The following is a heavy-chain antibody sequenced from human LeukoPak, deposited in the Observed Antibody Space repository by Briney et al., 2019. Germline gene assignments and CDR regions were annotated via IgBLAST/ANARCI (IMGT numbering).Heavy chain of an antibody. CDR2: IIPIFGTA. Sequence: GSSVKVSCKASGGTFSSYAISWVRQAPGQGLEWMGGIIPIFGTANYAQKFQGRVTITADGSTSTAYMELSSLRSEDTAVYYCARVRYDSSGYYAFDIWGQGTMVTVSS. D-gene: IGHD3-22*01. CDR3: ARVRYDSSGYYAFDI. J-gene: IGHJ3*02. V-gene: IGHV1-69*01. CDR1: GGTFSSYA.